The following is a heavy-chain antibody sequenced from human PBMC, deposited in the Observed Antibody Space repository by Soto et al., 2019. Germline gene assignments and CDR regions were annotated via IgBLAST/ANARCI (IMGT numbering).Heavy chain of an antibody. Sequence: ASGKVSCKAAASTFTGPYIHWVRQVPGQGLEWMGWINPNSGGTNYAQKFHGRVTLTRDTSISTACMELSSLRSDDTAVYSCARGGDSTSWYQFNYCGQGTGVTVSS. CDR2: INPNSGGT. CDR3: ARGGDSTSWYQFNY. J-gene: IGHJ4*02. CDR1: ASTFTGPY. D-gene: IGHD6-13*01. V-gene: IGHV1-2*02.